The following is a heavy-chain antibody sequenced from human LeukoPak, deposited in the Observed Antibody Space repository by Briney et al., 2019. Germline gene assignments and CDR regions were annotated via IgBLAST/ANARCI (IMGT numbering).Heavy chain of an antibody. D-gene: IGHD5-12*01. J-gene: IGHJ4*02. V-gene: IGHV3-20*04. CDR2: VNWSGVST. CDR3: VGATRYFDY. CDR1: GFTFDDYG. Sequence: GSLRLSCAASGFTFDDYGMSWVRHTPGKGLEWVSGVNWSGVSTGYADSVKGRFTISRDNGKNSLYLQMNSLRAEDTAVYYCVGATRYFDYWGQGTLVTVSS.